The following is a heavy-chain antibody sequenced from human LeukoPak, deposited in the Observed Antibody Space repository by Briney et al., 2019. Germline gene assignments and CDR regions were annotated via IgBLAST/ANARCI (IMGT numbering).Heavy chain of an antibody. V-gene: IGHV3-23*01. Sequence: PGASLRLSCAASGFIFRNYAMSWVRQAPGKGLEWVSAITGSGDSTYYADSVKGRFTISRDNSKNTLYVEMNTLRAEDTAVHYCAKWGDYDILTGYYVSDFWGQRTLVTVSS. CDR3: AKWGDYDILTGYYVSDF. CDR1: GFIFRNYA. D-gene: IGHD3-9*01. CDR2: ITGSGDST. J-gene: IGHJ4*02.